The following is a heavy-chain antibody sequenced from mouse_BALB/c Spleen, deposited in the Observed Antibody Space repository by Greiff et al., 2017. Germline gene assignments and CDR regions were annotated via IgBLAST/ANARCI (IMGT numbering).Heavy chain of an antibody. J-gene: IGHJ4*01. CDR2: NNPSNGRT. CDR3: GRYGYYVFYAMDN. CDR1: GYTFTSYW. V-gene: IGHV1S81*02. D-gene: IGHD2-3*01. Sequence: QVQLQQPGAELVKPGASVKLSCKASGYTFTSYWMHWVKQRPGQGLEWIGENNPSNGRTNYNEKFKSKATLTVDKSSSTAYMQLSSLTSEDSAVYYCGRYGYYVFYAMDNWGQGTSVTVSS.